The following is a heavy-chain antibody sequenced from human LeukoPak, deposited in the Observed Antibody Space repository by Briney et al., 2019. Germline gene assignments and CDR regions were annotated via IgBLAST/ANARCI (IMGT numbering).Heavy chain of an antibody. V-gene: IGHV4-39*01. CDR3: EEERYDSSGYPFDS. D-gene: IGHD3-22*01. CDR2: IYYSGST. CDR1: GGSISSSSYY. Sequence: SETLSLTCTVSGGSISSSSYYWGWIRQPPGKGLEWIGSIYYSGSTYYNPSLKSRVTISVDTSKNQFSLKLSSVTAADTAVYYCEEERYDSSGYPFDSWGQGTLVTVSS. J-gene: IGHJ4*02.